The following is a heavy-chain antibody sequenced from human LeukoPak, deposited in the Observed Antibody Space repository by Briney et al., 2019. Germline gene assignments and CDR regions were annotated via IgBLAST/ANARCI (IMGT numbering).Heavy chain of an antibody. V-gene: IGHV4-34*01. Sequence: SETLSLTCAVYGGSFSGHYWSWIRQPPGKGLEWIGEINHSGSTNYNPSLKSRVTISIDTSKNQFSLKLSSVTAADTAVYYCARPRIRMVRGVIIRAFDIWGQGTMVTVSS. J-gene: IGHJ3*02. D-gene: IGHD3-10*01. CDR1: GGSFSGHY. CDR2: INHSGST. CDR3: ARPRIRMVRGVIIRAFDI.